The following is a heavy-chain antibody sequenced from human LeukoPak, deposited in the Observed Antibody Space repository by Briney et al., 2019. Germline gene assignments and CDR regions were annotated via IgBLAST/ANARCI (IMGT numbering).Heavy chain of an antibody. CDR1: GFTFSSYA. J-gene: IGHJ4*02. CDR3: AKDGGLWVSAHWGDS. D-gene: IGHD7-27*01. V-gene: IGHV3-23*01. Sequence: GGSLRLSCAASGFTFSSYAVSWVRQAPGTGLEWVSTISGGGGNTYYADSVKGRFTVSRDDSKNTLYLQMNSLRAEDTAVYYCAKDGGLWVSAHWGDSWGRGTLVTVSS. CDR2: ISGGGGNT.